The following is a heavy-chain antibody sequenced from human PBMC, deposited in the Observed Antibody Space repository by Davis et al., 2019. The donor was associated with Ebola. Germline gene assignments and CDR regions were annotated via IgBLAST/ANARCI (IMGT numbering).Heavy chain of an antibody. CDR2: ISGSGGST. CDR3: AKDKNYDFWSGHPHDAFDI. Sequence: GESLKISCAASGFTFSSYAMSWVRQAPGKGLEWVSAISGSGGSTYYADSVKGRFTISRDNSKNTLYLQMNSLRAEDTAIYYCAKDKNYDFWSGHPHDAFDIWGQGTMVAVSS. J-gene: IGHJ3*02. CDR1: GFTFSSYA. V-gene: IGHV3-23*01. D-gene: IGHD3-3*01.